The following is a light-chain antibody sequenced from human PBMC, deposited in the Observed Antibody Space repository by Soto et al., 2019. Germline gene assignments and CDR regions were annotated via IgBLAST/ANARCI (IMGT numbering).Light chain of an antibody. CDR3: QQANSFPRT. CDR1: QAISTW. V-gene: IGKV1D-12*01. Sequence: DIQMTQSPSSVSASVGDRVTITCRASQAISTWLAWYQQKPGKAPKLLIYAASNLQTGVPSRFSGSASGTDFTLTISSPQPEDFATYYCQQANSFPRTFGQGTKVDIK. CDR2: AAS. J-gene: IGKJ1*01.